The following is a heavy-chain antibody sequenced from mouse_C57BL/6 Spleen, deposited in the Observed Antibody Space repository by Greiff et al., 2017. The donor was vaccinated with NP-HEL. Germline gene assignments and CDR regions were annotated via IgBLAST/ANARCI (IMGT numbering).Heavy chain of an antibody. J-gene: IGHJ3*01. V-gene: IGHV3-6*01. CDR3: ARYYYGSAPGFAY. D-gene: IGHD1-1*01. Sequence: VQLNESGPGLVKPSQSLSLTCSVTGYSITSGYYWNWIRQFPGNKLEWMGYISYDGSNNYNPSLKNRISITRDTSKNQFFLKLNSVTTEDTATYYCARYYYGSAPGFAYWGQGTLVTVSA. CDR2: ISYDGSN. CDR1: GYSITSGYY.